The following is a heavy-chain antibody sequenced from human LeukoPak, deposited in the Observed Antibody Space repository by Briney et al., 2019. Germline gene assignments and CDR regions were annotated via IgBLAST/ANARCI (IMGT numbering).Heavy chain of an antibody. Sequence: GGSLRLSCAASGFTFTTFWMHRVRQDPGKGLVWVSRINTDGSSTIYADSVKGRFTISRDNAKNTLYLQMNSLRAEDTGVYYCARAFSLDYWGQGTQVTVSS. CDR3: ARAFSLDY. CDR2: INTDGSST. CDR1: GFTFTTFW. V-gene: IGHV3-74*01. J-gene: IGHJ4*02. D-gene: IGHD5/OR15-5a*01.